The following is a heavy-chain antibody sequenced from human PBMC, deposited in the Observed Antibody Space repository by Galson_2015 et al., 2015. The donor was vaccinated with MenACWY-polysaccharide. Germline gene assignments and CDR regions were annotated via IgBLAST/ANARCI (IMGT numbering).Heavy chain of an antibody. Sequence: LSLTCSVSGGSISTGSSYWSWIRQPAGKGLEWIGRIHSRGSTDYSPSLKSRVTISTDTSRNQLSLKLSSATAADTAVYYCARSLGYSDSAFDNGRDVDRRFDPWGQGTLVTVSS. CDR2: IHSRGST. CDR1: GGSISTGSSY. D-gene: IGHD5-12*01. V-gene: IGHV4-61*02. CDR3: ARSLGYSDSAFDNGRDVDRRFDP. J-gene: IGHJ5*02.